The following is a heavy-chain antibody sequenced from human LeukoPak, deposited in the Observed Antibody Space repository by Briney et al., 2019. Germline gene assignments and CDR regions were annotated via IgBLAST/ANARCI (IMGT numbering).Heavy chain of an antibody. CDR2: ISYSGST. CDR1: GGSTSSYY. V-gene: IGHV4-59*01. CDR3: ARGIRYSYVGP. Sequence: SETLSLTCTVSGGSTSSYYWSWIRQPPGEGLEWIGYISYSGSTNYNSSLKSRVTISVDTSKSQFSLKLSSVTAADTAVYYCARGIRYSYVGPWGQGTLVTVSS. J-gene: IGHJ5*02. D-gene: IGHD5-18*01.